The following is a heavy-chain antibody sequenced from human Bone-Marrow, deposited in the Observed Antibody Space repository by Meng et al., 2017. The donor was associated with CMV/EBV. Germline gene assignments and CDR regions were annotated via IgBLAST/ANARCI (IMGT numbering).Heavy chain of an antibody. D-gene: IGHD3-9*01. V-gene: IGHV3-73*01. J-gene: IGHJ4*02. CDR3: STLNHDILTGYYAAY. CDR2: IRTKRRTYAT. Sequence: FTFSGSAIPWVRQASGRGLEWVGRIRTKRRTYATAYTESVEGRFTISRDDSKNTAYLQMNSLKTEDTAIYYCSTLNHDILTGYYAAYWGQGTLVTVSS. CDR1: FTFSGSA.